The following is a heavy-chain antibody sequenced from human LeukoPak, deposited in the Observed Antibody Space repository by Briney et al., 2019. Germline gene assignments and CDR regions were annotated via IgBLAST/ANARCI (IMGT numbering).Heavy chain of an antibody. Sequence: SETLSLTCTVSGGSISSYYWSCIRQPPGKGLEWVGYIYYSGSTNYNPSLKSRVTISVDTSKNQFSLKPSSVTAADTAVYYCARDSTGYYYYAFDIWGQGTMVTVSS. J-gene: IGHJ3*02. V-gene: IGHV4-59*01. CDR3: ARDSTGYYYYAFDI. D-gene: IGHD3-22*01. CDR1: GGSISSYY. CDR2: IYYSGST.